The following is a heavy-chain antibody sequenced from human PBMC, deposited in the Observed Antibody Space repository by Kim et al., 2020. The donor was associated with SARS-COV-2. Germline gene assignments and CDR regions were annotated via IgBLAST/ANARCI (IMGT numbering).Heavy chain of an antibody. V-gene: IGHV6-1*01. CDR3: ARDVSSSSWSRYYYYGMDV. CDR1: GDSVSSNSAA. CDR2: TYYWSKWYK. D-gene: IGHD6-13*01. J-gene: IGHJ6*02. Sequence: SQTLSLTCAISGDSVSSNSAAWNWIRQSPSRGLEWLGRTYYWSKWYKDYAVSVKSRITINPDTSKNQFSLQLNSVTPEDTAVYYCARDVSSSSWSRYYYYGMDVWGQGTTVTVSS.